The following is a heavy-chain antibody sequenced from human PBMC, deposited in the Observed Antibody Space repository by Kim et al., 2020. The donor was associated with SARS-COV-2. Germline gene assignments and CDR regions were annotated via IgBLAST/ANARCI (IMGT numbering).Heavy chain of an antibody. J-gene: IGHJ6*03. Sequence: GGSLRLSCAASGFTFSSYTMRWVRQAPGKGLEWVSGITGDGAATSYGDSVKGRFTISRDNSKNTVYLQMNSLRAEDTARCHCAKDLVTPSEPHYYMDVWGQGTTGAVTS. CDR1: GFTFSSYT. V-gene: IGHV3-23*01. CDR2: ITGDGAAT. CDR3: AKDLVTPSEPHYYMDV. D-gene: IGHD2-15*01.